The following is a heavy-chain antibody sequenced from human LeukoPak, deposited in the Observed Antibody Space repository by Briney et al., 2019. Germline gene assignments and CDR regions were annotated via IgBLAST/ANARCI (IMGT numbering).Heavy chain of an antibody. CDR1: GGSISSGDYY. V-gene: IGHV4-31*03. J-gene: IGHJ5*02. CDR2: IYYSGST. Sequence: SQTLSLTCTVSGGSISSGDYYWSWIRQHPGKGLEWIGYIYYSGSTYYNPSLKSRVTISVDTSKNQFSLKLSSVIAADTAVYYCARERGDYYDSSGYPNWFDPWGQGTLVTVSS. D-gene: IGHD3-22*01. CDR3: ARERGDYYDSSGYPNWFDP.